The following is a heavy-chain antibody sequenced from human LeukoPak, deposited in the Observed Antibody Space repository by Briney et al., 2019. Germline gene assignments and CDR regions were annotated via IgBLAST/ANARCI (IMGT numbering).Heavy chain of an antibody. CDR3: AKDAVDYFDHSGGAFDY. D-gene: IGHD1-26*01. CDR2: ISGSGNDI. Sequence: GGSLRFSCEASGFTFSNYAIHWVRQAPGKGLEWVSAISGSGNDIFYADSVAGRFIISRDNTENKVYLQIHSMRAEDTAIYYCAKDAVDYFDHSGGAFDYWGQGTLVTVSS. CDR1: GFTFSNYA. V-gene: IGHV3-23*01. J-gene: IGHJ4*02.